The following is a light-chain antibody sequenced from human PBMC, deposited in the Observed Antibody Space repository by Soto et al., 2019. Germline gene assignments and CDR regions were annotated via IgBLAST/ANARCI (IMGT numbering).Light chain of an antibody. CDR1: SSNIGAGYD. J-gene: IGLJ2*01. CDR2: GNS. Sequence: QSVLTQPPSVSGAPGQRVTISCTGSSSNIGAGYDVHWYQQLPGTAPKLLIYGNSNRPSGVPDRFSGSKSGTSASLAITGLQADDEADYYCQSYDSSPSRVFGGGTKVTVL. CDR3: QSYDSSPSRV. V-gene: IGLV1-40*01.